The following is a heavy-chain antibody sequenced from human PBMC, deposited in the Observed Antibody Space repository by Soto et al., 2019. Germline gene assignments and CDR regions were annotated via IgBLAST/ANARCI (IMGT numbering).Heavy chain of an antibody. CDR3: AKDGGRGRWLQSQPDY. Sequence: VRLSCAASGFTFSSYGMHWVRQAPGKGLEWVAVISYDGSNKYYADSVKGRFTISRDNSKNTLYLQMNSLRAEDTAVYYCAKDGGRGRWLQSQPDYWGQGTLVTVSS. CDR2: ISYDGSNK. V-gene: IGHV3-30*18. D-gene: IGHD3-16*01. CDR1: GFTFSSYG. J-gene: IGHJ4*02.